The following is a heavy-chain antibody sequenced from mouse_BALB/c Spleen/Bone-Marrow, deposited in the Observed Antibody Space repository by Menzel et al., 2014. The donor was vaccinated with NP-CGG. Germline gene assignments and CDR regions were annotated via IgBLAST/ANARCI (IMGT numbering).Heavy chain of an antibody. CDR1: GFTFRSFG. CDR3: ARDNTYDAMDY. V-gene: IGHV5-17*02. J-gene: IGHJ4*01. CDR2: ISSGSSTI. Sequence: DVQLQELGGGLVKPGGHRKLPGAASGFTFRSFGMHGVRQAPEKALEGVAYISSGSSTIYYAKTVKARSTISRDNPKNTLFLQIAILRSEDAAIYCCARDNTYDAMDYWGQGASVTVSS. D-gene: IGHD5-1-1*01.